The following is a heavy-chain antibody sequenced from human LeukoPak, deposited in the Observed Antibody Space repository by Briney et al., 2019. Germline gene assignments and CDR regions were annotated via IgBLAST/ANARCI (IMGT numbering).Heavy chain of an antibody. CDR3: ARGGFSHGFDV. V-gene: IGHV3-74*01. CDR2: INNDGTDT. CDR1: GFTFRSFL. D-gene: IGHD5-12*01. J-gene: IGHJ3*01. Sequence: PWGSLRLSCAASGFTFRSFLIHWVRQAPGKGLVWVGRINNDGTDTIYADSVKGRFTVSRDNAKNTLYLQMNSLRVEDTAVYFCARGGFSHGFDVWGQGTVVTVSS.